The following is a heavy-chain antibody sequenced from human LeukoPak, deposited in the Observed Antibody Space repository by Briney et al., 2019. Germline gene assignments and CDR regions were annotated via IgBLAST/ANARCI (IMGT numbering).Heavy chain of an antibody. Sequence: GGSLRLSCAASGFTFSTYWVGWVRQAPGMGLEWVANIKQDGSEKYYVDSVKGRFTISRDNAKNSMYLQMNNLRAEDTAVYYCARDLFINRKTYHFYGMDVWGQGTTVTVSS. CDR2: IKQDGSEK. J-gene: IGHJ6*02. CDR3: ARDLFINRKTYHFYGMDV. CDR1: GFTFSTYW. V-gene: IGHV3-7*01.